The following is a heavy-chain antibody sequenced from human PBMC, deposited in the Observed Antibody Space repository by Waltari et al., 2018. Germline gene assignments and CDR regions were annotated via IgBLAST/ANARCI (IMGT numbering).Heavy chain of an antibody. CDR2: ISYTGAT. Sequence: QLQLQESGPGLVRPSETLSLTCSVPGGPIAPNRPYWGWIRQSPGQGLEWIATISYTGATYSGPSLKSRVTLSRDTSKNQLSLTLDSVTAADTAVYYCATYIGASVGTAAFDVWGQGTMVTVSS. CDR1: GGPIAPNRPY. CDR3: ATYIGASVGTAAFDV. D-gene: IGHD5-12*01. V-gene: IGHV4-39*01. J-gene: IGHJ3*01.